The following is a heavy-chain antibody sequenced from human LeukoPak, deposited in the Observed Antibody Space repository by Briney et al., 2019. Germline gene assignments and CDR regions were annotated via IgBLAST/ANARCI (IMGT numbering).Heavy chain of an antibody. V-gene: IGHV1-2*02. CDR1: GYTFTGYY. J-gene: IGHJ3*02. D-gene: IGHD1-26*01. Sequence: GASVTVSCKASGYTFTGYYMHWVRQAPGQGLEWMGWINPNSGGPNYAQKFQGRVTMTRDTSITTAYMELSRLRSDDTAVYYCARGSGSYYRQDAFDIWGQGTMVTVSS. CDR2: INPNSGGP. CDR3: ARGSGSYYRQDAFDI.